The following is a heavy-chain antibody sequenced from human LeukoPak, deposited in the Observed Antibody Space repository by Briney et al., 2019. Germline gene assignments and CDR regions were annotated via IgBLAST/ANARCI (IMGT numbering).Heavy chain of an antibody. Sequence: PGGSLRLSCAASGFTFSDYYMSWIRQAPGKGLEWVSYISSSGSTIYYADSVKGRFTISRDNAKNALYLQMNSLRAEDTAVYYCARDAGNSSGRNDFDYWGQGTLVTVSS. CDR2: ISSSGSTI. CDR3: ARDAGNSSGRNDFDY. D-gene: IGHD6-19*01. J-gene: IGHJ4*02. CDR1: GFTFSDYY. V-gene: IGHV3-11*04.